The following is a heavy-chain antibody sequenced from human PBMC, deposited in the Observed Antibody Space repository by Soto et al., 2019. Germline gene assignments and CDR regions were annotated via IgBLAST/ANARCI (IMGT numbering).Heavy chain of an antibody. Sequence: QVQLVQSGAEVKKPGASVKVSCKASGYTFTSYAMHWVRQAPGQRLEWMGWINAGNGNTKYSQKFQGRVTITRDTSARTAYMELSSLRSEDTAVYYCASVPNWNSLPDYYYMDVWGKGTTVTVSS. J-gene: IGHJ6*03. V-gene: IGHV1-3*01. CDR2: INAGNGNT. CDR1: GYTFTSYA. D-gene: IGHD1-7*01. CDR3: ASVPNWNSLPDYYYMDV.